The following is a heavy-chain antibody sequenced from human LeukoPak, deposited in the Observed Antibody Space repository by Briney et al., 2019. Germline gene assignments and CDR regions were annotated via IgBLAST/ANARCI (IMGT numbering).Heavy chain of an antibody. D-gene: IGHD3-22*01. CDR3: ARDRYYYDSSGYLVY. CDR2: IIPIFGTA. J-gene: IGHJ4*02. CDR1: GYTFTGYY. V-gene: IGHV1-69*13. Sequence: SVKVSCKASGYTFTGYYIHWVRQAPGQGLEWMGGIIPIFGTANYAQKFQGRVTITADESTSTAYMELSSLRSEDTAVYYCARDRYYYDSSGYLVYWGQGTLVTVSS.